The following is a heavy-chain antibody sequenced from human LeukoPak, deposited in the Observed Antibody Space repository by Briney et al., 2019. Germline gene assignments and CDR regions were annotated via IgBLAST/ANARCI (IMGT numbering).Heavy chain of an antibody. J-gene: IGHJ4*02. Sequence: GGSLRLSCVASGFTFSIYSMNWVRQAPGKGLEWVSSIDSSSYNIYYADSVKGRFTISRDNAQSSVFLQMNSLRAEDTAVYYCARDLVYYYDRNYDWGQGTLVTVSS. CDR3: ARDLVYYYDRNYD. D-gene: IGHD3-22*01. CDR2: IDSSSYNI. CDR1: GFTFSIYS. V-gene: IGHV3-21*01.